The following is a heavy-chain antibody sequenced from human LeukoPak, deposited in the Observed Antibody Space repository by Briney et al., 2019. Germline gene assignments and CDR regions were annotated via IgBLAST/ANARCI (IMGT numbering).Heavy chain of an antibody. CDR2: VDPEDGET. V-gene: IGHV1-69-2*01. CDR1: GYTFTDYY. Sequence: ASVKISCKVSGYTFTDYYMRWVQQAPGKGLEWMGLVDPEDGETIYAEKFQGRVTITADTSTDTAYMELSSLRSEDTAVYYCATMRKDYVWGSYLTQFDYWGQGTLVTVSS. J-gene: IGHJ4*02. D-gene: IGHD3-16*02. CDR3: ATMRKDYVWGSYLTQFDY.